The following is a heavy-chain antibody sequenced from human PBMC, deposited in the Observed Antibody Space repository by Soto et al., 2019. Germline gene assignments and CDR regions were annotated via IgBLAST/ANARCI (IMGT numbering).Heavy chain of an antibody. CDR1: GYTFTSYY. V-gene: IGHV1-46*04. Sequence: QVQLVQSGAEVKKPGASVKVSCKASGYTFTSYYMHWVRKAPGQGLEWMGIINPSGGSTSYAQKLQGRVTMTMYTSTSTVYMELGTLRSEDTAVYYCARDMGYCSSTICLGSCSYYYYGMDVWGQGTTVTVSS. D-gene: IGHD2-2*01. J-gene: IGHJ6*02. CDR3: ARDMGYCSSTICLGSCSYYYYGMDV. CDR2: INPSGGST.